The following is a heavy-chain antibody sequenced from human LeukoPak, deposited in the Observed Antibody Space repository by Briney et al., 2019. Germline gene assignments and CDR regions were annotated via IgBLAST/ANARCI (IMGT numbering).Heavy chain of an antibody. J-gene: IGHJ4*02. Sequence: ASVKVSCKASGYTFTSYDINWVRQATGQGLEWMGWMNPNSGNTGYAQKFQGRVTMTRNTSISTAYMELSSLRSENTAVHYCARATIEYSSSSGGYYFDYWGQGTLVTVSS. CDR1: GYTFTSYD. CDR3: ARATIEYSSSSGGYYFDY. CDR2: MNPNSGNT. D-gene: IGHD6-6*01. V-gene: IGHV1-8*01.